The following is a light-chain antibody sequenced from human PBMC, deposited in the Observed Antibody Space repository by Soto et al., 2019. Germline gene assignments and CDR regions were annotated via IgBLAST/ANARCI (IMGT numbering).Light chain of an antibody. J-gene: IGKJ1*01. V-gene: IGKV3-20*01. CDR3: QQYETFSGT. Sequence: EIVLTQSPGALSLSPGERATLSCRASQTASSSHLAWYQQKPGQAPRLLIRGVSRRATGIPDRFSGSGSGTDFTLTIASLQPDDFATYYCQQYETFSGTFGPGTKVDIK. CDR2: GVS. CDR1: QTASSSH.